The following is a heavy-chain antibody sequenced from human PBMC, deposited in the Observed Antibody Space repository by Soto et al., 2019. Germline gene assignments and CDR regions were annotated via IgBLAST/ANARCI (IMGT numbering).Heavy chain of an antibody. D-gene: IGHD4-17*01. CDR2: ISGSGDNT. J-gene: IGHJ4*02. CDR3: ATDPLTVTPYFDY. CDR1: GFTFSNYA. V-gene: IGHV3-23*01. Sequence: VPVLESGGGLVQPGGSLRLSCAASGFTFSNYAMSWVRQAPGKGREWVSTISGSGDNTDYVDSVKGRFTISRDNSKNTLYLHMNSLRAEDTAVYYCATDPLTVTPYFDYWGQGTLVTVSP.